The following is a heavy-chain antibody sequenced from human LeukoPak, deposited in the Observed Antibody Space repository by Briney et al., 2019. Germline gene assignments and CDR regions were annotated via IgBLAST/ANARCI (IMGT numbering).Heavy chain of an antibody. CDR2: INPTGGST. Sequence: ASVKVSCKPSGYTFTSYYMHWVRQAPGQGLEWMGIINPTGGSTTYAQRFQGRVTMTRDTSTSTVYMELRSLRSEDTAVYYCARDRVIAAAGSFDYWGQGTLVTVSS. D-gene: IGHD6-13*01. J-gene: IGHJ4*02. V-gene: IGHV1-46*01. CDR3: ARDRVIAAAGSFDY. CDR1: GYTFTSYY.